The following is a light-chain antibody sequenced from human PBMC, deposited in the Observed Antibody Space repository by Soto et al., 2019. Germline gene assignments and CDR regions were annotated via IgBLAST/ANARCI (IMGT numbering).Light chain of an antibody. CDR3: QQYNNWPPLT. CDR1: QSVSSSY. V-gene: IGKV3-15*01. CDR2: GAS. J-gene: IGKJ4*01. Sequence: EIVLTQSPGTLSLSPGERATLSCRASQSVSSSYLAWYQQKPGQAPRLLIYGASSRATGIPARFSGSGSGTEFTLTINSLQSEDFAVYYCQQYNNWPPLTFGGGTTVEIK.